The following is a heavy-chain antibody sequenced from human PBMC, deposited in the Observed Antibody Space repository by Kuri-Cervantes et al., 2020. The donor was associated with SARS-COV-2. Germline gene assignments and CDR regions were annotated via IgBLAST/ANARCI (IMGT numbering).Heavy chain of an antibody. V-gene: IGHV3-33*08. CDR2: IWYDGSNK. Sequence: LSLTCAASGFTFSSYWMSWVRQAPGKGLEWVAVIWYDGSNKYYADSVKGRFTISRDNSKNTLYLQMNSLRAEDTAVYYCARDRVRYQLHYYYGMDVWGQGTTVTVSS. J-gene: IGHJ6*02. CDR1: GFTFSSYW. D-gene: IGHD2-2*01. CDR3: ARDRVRYQLHYYYGMDV.